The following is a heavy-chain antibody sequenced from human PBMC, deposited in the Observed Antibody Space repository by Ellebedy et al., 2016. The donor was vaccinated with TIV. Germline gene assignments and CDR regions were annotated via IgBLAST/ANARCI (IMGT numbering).Heavy chain of an antibody. J-gene: IGHJ4*02. CDR2: IWYDGSNK. CDR1: GFTFSSYG. CDR3: ARGVLGIGPYFDY. D-gene: IGHD7-27*01. V-gene: IGHV3-33*01. Sequence: GESLKISXAASGFTFSSYGMHWVRQAPGKGLEWVAVIWYDGSNKYYADSVKGRFTISRDNSKNTLYLQMNSLRAEDTAVYYCARGVLGIGPYFDYWGQGTLVTVSS.